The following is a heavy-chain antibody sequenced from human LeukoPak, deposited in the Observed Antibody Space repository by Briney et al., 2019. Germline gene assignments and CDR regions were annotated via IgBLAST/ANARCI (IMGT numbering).Heavy chain of an antibody. D-gene: IGHD3-22*01. Sequence: GGSLRLSCAASGFTFSSYAMHWVRQAPGKGLEWVAVISYDGSNKYYADSVKGRFTISRDNSKNTVYLQMNSLRAEDTAVYYCAKAYLYYYDSSGPPSDAFDIWGQGTMVTVSS. V-gene: IGHV3-30*04. J-gene: IGHJ3*02. CDR3: AKAYLYYYDSSGPPSDAFDI. CDR2: ISYDGSNK. CDR1: GFTFSSYA.